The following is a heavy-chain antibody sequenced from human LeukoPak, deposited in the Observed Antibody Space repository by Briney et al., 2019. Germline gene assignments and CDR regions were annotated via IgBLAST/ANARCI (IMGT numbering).Heavy chain of an antibody. CDR3: ARLHGVAPDGPYYYYYMDV. D-gene: IGHD2-15*01. V-gene: IGHV3-30*03. Sequence: PGGSLRLSCAASGFTFSSYGMYWVRQAPGKGLEWVAVISYDGSNKYYADSVKGRFTISRDNSKNTLYLQMNSLRAEDTAVYYCARLHGVAPDGPYYYYYMDVWGKGTTVTVSS. CDR1: GFTFSSYG. J-gene: IGHJ6*03. CDR2: ISYDGSNK.